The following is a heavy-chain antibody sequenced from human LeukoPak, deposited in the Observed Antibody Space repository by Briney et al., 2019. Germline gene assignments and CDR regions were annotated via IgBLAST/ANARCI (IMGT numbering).Heavy chain of an antibody. Sequence: GGSLRLSCEASGFTFNTFWMSWVRQAPGKGLEWVANINQGGRDTNYVDSVKGRFTIARDDAKNSLYLQMNSLRPEDTAVYYCAKDDAWLQYGNWGRGTLVTVSS. CDR1: GFTFNTFW. CDR2: INQGGRDT. CDR3: AKDDAWLQYGN. V-gene: IGHV3-7*03. D-gene: IGHD5-24*01. J-gene: IGHJ4*02.